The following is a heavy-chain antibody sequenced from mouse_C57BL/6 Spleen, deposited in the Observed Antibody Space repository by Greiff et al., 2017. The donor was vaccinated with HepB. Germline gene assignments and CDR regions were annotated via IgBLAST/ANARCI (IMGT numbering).Heavy chain of an antibody. J-gene: IGHJ4*01. CDR2: IYPSDSET. V-gene: IGHV1-61*01. CDR1: GYTFTSYW. D-gene: IGHD1-1*01. Sequence: QVQLQQPGAELVRPGSPVKLSCKASGYTFTSYWMDWVKQRPGQGLEWIGNIYPSDSETHYNQKFKDKATLTVDKSSSTAYMQLSSLTSEDSAVYYCARWDGSSPMDYWGQGTSVTVSS. CDR3: ARWDGSSPMDY.